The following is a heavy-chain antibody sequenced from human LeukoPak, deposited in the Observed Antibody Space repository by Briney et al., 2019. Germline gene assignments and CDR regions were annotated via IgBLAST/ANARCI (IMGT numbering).Heavy chain of an antibody. D-gene: IGHD4-11*01. CDR1: GGSISSYY. CDR3: AGYGNYWDWYFDL. Sequence: SETLSLTCTVSGGSISSYYWSWIRQPPGKGLEWSGYIYYSGSTNYNPSLKSRVTISVDTSKNQFSLRLSSVTAADTAVYYCAGYGNYWDWYFDLWGRGTLVTVSS. V-gene: IGHV4-59*01. CDR2: IYYSGST. J-gene: IGHJ2*01.